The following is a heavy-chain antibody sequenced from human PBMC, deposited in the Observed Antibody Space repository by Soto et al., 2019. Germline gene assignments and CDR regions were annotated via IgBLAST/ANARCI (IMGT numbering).Heavy chain of an antibody. V-gene: IGHV1-46*01. CDR2: INPSGGST. Sequence: QVQLVQSGAEVKKPGASVKVSCKASGYTFTSYYMHWVRQAPGQGLEWMGIINPSGGSTSYAQKVQAGVTISRDTSTNTVHRELSSLRSDDTAVYYCARGGGQWLVDEWYNWFDPWGQGTRVTVSS. CDR1: GYTFTSYY. CDR3: ARGGGQWLVDEWYNWFDP. J-gene: IGHJ5*02. D-gene: IGHD6-19*01.